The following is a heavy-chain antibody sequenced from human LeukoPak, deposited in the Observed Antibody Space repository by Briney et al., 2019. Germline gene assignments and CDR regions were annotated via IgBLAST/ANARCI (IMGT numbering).Heavy chain of an antibody. Sequence: PGGSLRLSCAASGFSFSSYAMSWVRQAPGKGLEWVAFIRYDGSNKYYADSVKGRFTISRDNSKNTLYLQMNSLRAEDTAVYYCAKDRNFDWLLPDYWGQGTLVTVSS. D-gene: IGHD3-9*01. V-gene: IGHV3-30*02. CDR1: GFSFSSYA. CDR3: AKDRNFDWLLPDY. CDR2: IRYDGSNK. J-gene: IGHJ4*02.